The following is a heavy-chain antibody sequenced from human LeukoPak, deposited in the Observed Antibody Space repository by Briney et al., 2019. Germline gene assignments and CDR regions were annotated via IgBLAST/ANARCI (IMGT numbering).Heavy chain of an antibody. Sequence: GRSLRLSCAASGFTFSSYGMHWVRQAPGKGLEWVAVIWYDGSNKYYADSVKGRFTISRDNSKNTLYLQMNSLGAEDTAVYYCAKGGRASDSSAPGGYFDYWGQGTLVTVSS. D-gene: IGHD3-22*01. V-gene: IGHV3-33*06. J-gene: IGHJ4*02. CDR2: IWYDGSNK. CDR3: AKGGRASDSSAPGGYFDY. CDR1: GFTFSSYG.